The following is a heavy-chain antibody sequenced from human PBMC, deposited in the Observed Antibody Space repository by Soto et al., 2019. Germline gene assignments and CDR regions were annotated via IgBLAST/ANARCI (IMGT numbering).Heavy chain of an antibody. CDR3: VTRSGGSPGAFNY. Sequence: PGGSLRLSCEASGFTFSTYWMHWVRQAPGKGLLWVSRINSDGSSTRYADSVKGRFTISRDNAKNTLYLQMNSLSVEDTAVYYCVTRSGGSPGAFNYWGQGTLVTVSS. CDR2: INSDGSST. J-gene: IGHJ4*02. CDR1: GFTFSTYW. D-gene: IGHD1-26*01. V-gene: IGHV3-74*01.